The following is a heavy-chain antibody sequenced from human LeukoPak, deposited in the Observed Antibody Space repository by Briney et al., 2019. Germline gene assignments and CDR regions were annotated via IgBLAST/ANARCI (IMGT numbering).Heavy chain of an antibody. J-gene: IGHJ3*02. Sequence: SETLSLTCTVSGGSISSSSYYWGWIRQPPGKGLEWIGSIYYSGSTHYNPSLKSRVTISVDTSKNQFSLKLSSVTAADTAVYYCARSRLGAAAFDIWGQGTMVTVSS. V-gene: IGHV4-39*07. CDR1: GGSISSSSYY. CDR2: IYYSGST. CDR3: ARSRLGAAAFDI. D-gene: IGHD1-26*01.